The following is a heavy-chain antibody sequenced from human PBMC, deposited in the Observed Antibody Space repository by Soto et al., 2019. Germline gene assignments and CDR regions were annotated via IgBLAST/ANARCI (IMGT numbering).Heavy chain of an antibody. CDR1: GYTFTDYY. CDR3: ARPPFPGCINAVCYPFDY. CDR2: INPSGGST. J-gene: IGHJ4*02. V-gene: IGHV1-46*01. D-gene: IGHD2-8*01. Sequence: QVQLVQSGAEVKKPGASVKVSGKASGYTFTDYYIHWVRQAPGQGLEWMGMINPSGGSTDYPQKFRGRVTMTRDTSAGTVYMELSSLRSEDTAVYYCARPPFPGCINAVCYPFDYWGQGTLVTVSS.